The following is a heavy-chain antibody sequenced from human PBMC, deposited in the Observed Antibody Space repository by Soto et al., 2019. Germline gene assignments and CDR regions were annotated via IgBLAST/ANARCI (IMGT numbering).Heavy chain of an antibody. V-gene: IGHV1-18*04. CDR3: AREAGTSHYYYYGMDV. J-gene: IGHJ6*02. CDR2: ISAYNGNT. D-gene: IGHD1-1*01. CDR1: GYTFTSYC. Sequence: GASVKISCYASGYTFTSYCISWVRQAPGQGLEWMRWISAYNGNTNYAQKLQGRVTMNTDTSTSTAYMELRSLRSDDTAVYYGAREAGTSHYYYYGMDVWGQGTTVTVSS.